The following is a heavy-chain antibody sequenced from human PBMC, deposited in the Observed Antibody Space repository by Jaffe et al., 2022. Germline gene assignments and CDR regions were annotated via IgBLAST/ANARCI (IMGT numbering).Heavy chain of an antibody. CDR2: ISWNSGSI. Sequence: EVQLVESGGGLVQPGRSLRLSCAASGFTFDDYAMHWVRQAPGKGLEWVSGISWNSGSIGYADSVKGRFTISRDNAKNSLYLQMNSLRAEDTALYYCAKDLVSEVIPSFDYWGQGTLVTVSS. V-gene: IGHV3-9*01. D-gene: IGHD2-21*01. CDR1: GFTFDDYA. CDR3: AKDLVSEVIPSFDY. J-gene: IGHJ4*02.